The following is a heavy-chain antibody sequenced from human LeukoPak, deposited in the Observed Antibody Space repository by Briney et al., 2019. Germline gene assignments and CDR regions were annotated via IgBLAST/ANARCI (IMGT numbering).Heavy chain of an antibody. CDR3: ARDGGYSYGHFDY. J-gene: IGHJ4*02. D-gene: IGHD5-18*01. CDR1: GFTFSSYS. CDR2: ISSSSSTI. Sequence: GGSLRLSCAASGFTFSSYSMNWVRQAPGKGLEWVSYISSSSSTIYYADSVKGRLTISRDNAKNSLYLQMNSLRAEDTAVYYCARDGGYSYGHFDYWGQGTLVTVSS. V-gene: IGHV3-48*01.